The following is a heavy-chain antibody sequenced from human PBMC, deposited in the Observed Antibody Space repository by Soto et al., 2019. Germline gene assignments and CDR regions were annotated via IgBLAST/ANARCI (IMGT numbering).Heavy chain of an antibody. Sequence: SETLSLTCTVSGGSISSGGYYWSWIRQHPGKGLEWIGYIYYSGSTYYNPSLKSRVTISVDTSKNQFSLKLSSVTAADTAVYYCASHSRSWPTPHYYYYGMDVWGQGTPVTVYS. D-gene: IGHD6-13*01. CDR3: ASHSRSWPTPHYYYYGMDV. V-gene: IGHV4-31*03. CDR2: IYYSGST. J-gene: IGHJ6*02. CDR1: GGSISSGGYY.